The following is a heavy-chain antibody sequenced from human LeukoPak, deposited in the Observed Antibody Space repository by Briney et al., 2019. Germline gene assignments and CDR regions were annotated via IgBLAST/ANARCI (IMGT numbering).Heavy chain of an antibody. Sequence: SETLSLTCTVSGGSLSSYWSWIRQPAGKGLEWIGRIYASGSTYYNPSLKSRVTMSVDTSKNQFSLRLTTVTAADTAVYYCARDSNLEYSSSRGLGRWGQGTLVTVSS. CDR1: GGSLSSY. CDR2: IYASGST. J-gene: IGHJ4*02. D-gene: IGHD6-6*01. CDR3: ARDSNLEYSSSRGLGR. V-gene: IGHV4-4*07.